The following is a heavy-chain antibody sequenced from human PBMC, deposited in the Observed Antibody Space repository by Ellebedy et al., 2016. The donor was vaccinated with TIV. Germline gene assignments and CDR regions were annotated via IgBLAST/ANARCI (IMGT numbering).Heavy chain of an antibody. CDR2: VYFIGRT. CDR3: VRHPTLGTLDY. Sequence: MPSETLSLTCTVSGGSITRGSYYWAWIRQPPGKGLEWVGNVYFIGRTNYNPSLKSRVTISVDTSKNQFSLKLTSVTAADTAVYYCVRHPTLGTLDYWGQGAQVTVSS. V-gene: IGHV4-39*01. J-gene: IGHJ4*02. D-gene: IGHD3-16*01. CDR1: GGSITRGSYY.